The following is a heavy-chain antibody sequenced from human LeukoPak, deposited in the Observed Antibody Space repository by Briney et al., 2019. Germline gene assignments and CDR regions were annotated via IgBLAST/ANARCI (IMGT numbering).Heavy chain of an antibody. V-gene: IGHV3-48*03. D-gene: IGHD3-10*02. CDR2: ISSSGSTI. CDR1: GFTFSSNE. J-gene: IGHJ6*04. CDR3: AELGITMIGGV. Sequence: GGSLRLSCAASGFTFSSNEKNWVRQAPGKGLEWVSYISSSGSTIYYADSVKGRFTISRDNAKNSLYLQMNSLRGEDTAVYYCAELGITMIGGVWGKGTTVTISS.